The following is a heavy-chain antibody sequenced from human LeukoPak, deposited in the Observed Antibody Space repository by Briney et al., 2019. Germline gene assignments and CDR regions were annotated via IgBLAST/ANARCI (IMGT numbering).Heavy chain of an antibody. D-gene: IGHD2-2*01. CDR2: INPNSGGT. J-gene: IGHJ4*02. CDR3: ARTKRAPAASPFDY. CDR1: AYTFTGYY. V-gene: IGHV1-2*02. Sequence: ASVKVSCKASAYTFTGYYMHWVRQAPGQGLEWMGWINPNSGGTNYAQKFQGRVTMTRDTSISTAYMELSRLRSDDTAVYYCARTKRAPAASPFDYWGQGTLVTVSS.